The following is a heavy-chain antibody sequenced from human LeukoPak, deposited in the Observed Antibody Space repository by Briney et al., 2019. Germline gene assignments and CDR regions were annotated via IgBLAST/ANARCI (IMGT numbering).Heavy chain of an antibody. V-gene: IGHV3-30*18. CDR3: AKDPRIAAAYYFDY. D-gene: IGHD6-6*01. Sequence: GGSLRLSCAASGFTFSSYGMHWVRQAPGKGLEWVAVISYDGSNKYYADSVKGRFTISRDNSKNTLYLQMNSLRAEDTAVYFCAKDPRIAAAYYFDYWGQGTLVTVSS. CDR1: GFTFSSYG. J-gene: IGHJ4*02. CDR2: ISYDGSNK.